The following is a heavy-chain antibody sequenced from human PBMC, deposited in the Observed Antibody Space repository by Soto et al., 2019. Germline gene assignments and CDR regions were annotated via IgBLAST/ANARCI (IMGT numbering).Heavy chain of an antibody. V-gene: IGHV1-18*01. CDR2: ISAYNGNT. J-gene: IGHJ6*02. CDR3: ARVVGPYDFLSGYLYYYYGMDV. Sequence: ASVKVSCKASGYTFTSYGISWVRQAPGQGLEWMGWISAYNGNTNYAQKLQGRVTMTTDTSTSTAYMELRSLRSDDTAVYYCARVVGPYDFLSGYLYYYYGMDVWGQGTTVTVSS. D-gene: IGHD3-3*01. CDR1: GYTFTSYG.